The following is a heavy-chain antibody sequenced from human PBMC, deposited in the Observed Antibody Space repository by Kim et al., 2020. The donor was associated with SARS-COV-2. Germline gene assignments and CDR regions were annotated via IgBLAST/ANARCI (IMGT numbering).Heavy chain of an antibody. V-gene: IGHV3-33*05. D-gene: IGHD6-13*01. Sequence: GGSLRLSCAASGFTFSSYGMHWVRQAPGKGLEWVAVISYDGSKKYSADSVKGRFTISRDNSKNTLYLEMNSLRAEDTAVYYCARDHSSSWYYCYYWGQGT. CDR3: ARDHSSSWYYCYY. J-gene: IGHJ4*02. CDR1: GFTFSSYG. CDR2: ISYDGSKK.